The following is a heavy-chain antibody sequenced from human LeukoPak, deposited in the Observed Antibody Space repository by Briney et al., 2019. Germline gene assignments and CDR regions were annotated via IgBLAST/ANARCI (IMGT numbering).Heavy chain of an antibody. V-gene: IGHV1-2*02. CDR1: GYTFTGYY. CDR2: INPNSGGT. D-gene: IGHD3-22*01. J-gene: IGHJ4*02. Sequence: ASVKVSCKASGYTFTGYYMHWVRQAPGQGLEWMGWINPNSGGTNYAQKFQGRVTITADKSTSSAYMELSSLRSEDTAVYYCAREEDYYDSSAYFDYWGQGTLVTVSS. CDR3: AREEDYYDSSAYFDY.